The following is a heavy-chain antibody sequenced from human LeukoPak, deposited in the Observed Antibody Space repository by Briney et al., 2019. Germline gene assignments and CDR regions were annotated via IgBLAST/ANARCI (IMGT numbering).Heavy chain of an antibody. CDR1: GFAFNSYA. J-gene: IGHJ6*03. V-gene: IGHV3-30*04. Sequence: GRSLRLSCAASGFAFNSYAMKWVRQAPGKGLEWLAVVLSHGNDQYYADSVQGRFTVSGDNSKNTLYLQMDNLRVEDTAVYYCARVSKPGWFDYYYMDVWGNGTTVIVSS. CDR2: VLSHGNDQ. CDR3: ARVSKPGWFDYYYMDV. D-gene: IGHD3-10*01.